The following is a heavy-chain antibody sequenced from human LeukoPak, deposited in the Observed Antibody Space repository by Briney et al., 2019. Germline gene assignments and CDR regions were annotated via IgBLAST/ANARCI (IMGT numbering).Heavy chain of an antibody. CDR3: ARGSVTRFDY. D-gene: IGHD4-11*01. J-gene: IGHJ4*02. Sequence: SETLSLTCAVYGGSFSGYYWSWIRQPPGKGLEWIGEINHSGSTNYNPSLKSRVTISVDTSKNQFSLKLSSVTAAHTAVYYCARGSVTRFDYWGQGTLVTVSS. V-gene: IGHV4-34*01. CDR1: GGSFSGYY. CDR2: INHSGST.